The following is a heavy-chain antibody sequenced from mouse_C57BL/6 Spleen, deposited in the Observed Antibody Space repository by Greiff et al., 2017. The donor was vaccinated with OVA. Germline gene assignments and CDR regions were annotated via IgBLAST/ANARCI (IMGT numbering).Heavy chain of an antibody. V-gene: IGHV1-50*01. D-gene: IGHD2-2*01. CDR3: APYGYDVIDY. Sequence: QVQLQQPGAELVKPGASVKLSCKASGYTFTSYWMQWVKQRPGQGLEWIGEIDPSDSYTNYNQKFKGKATLTVDTSSSTAYMQLRSLTSEDSAVYYCAPYGYDVIDYWGQGTTLTVSS. CDR2: IDPSDSYT. CDR1: GYTFTSYW. J-gene: IGHJ2*01.